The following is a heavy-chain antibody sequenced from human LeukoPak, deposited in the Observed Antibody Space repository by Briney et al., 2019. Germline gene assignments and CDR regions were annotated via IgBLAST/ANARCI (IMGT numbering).Heavy chain of an antibody. D-gene: IGHD5-18*01. Sequence: PGGSLRLSCAASGFTVSSNYMSWVRQAPGKGLEWVSVIYSGGSTYYADSVKGRFTISRDNSKNTLYLQMNSLRAEDTAVYYCARDALGYSMVGTHYYYYMDVWGKGTTVTVSS. CDR1: GFTVSSNY. V-gene: IGHV3-53*01. CDR2: IYSGGST. J-gene: IGHJ6*03. CDR3: ARDALGYSMVGTHYYYYMDV.